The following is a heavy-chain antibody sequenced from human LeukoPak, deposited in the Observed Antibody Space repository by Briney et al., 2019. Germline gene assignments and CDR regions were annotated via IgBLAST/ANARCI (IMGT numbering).Heavy chain of an antibody. Sequence: SETLSLTCAVYGGSFSDYYWSWIRQPPGKGLEWIGEINHSGSTNYNPSLKSRVTISVDTSKNQFSLKLSSVTAADTAVYYCARGYNWGQGTLVTVSS. V-gene: IGHV4-34*01. CDR2: INHSGST. CDR3: ARGYN. J-gene: IGHJ4*02. D-gene: IGHD4-11*01. CDR1: GGSFSDYY.